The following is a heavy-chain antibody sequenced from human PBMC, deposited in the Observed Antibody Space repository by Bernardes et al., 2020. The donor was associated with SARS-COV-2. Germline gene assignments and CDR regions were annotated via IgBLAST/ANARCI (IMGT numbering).Heavy chain of an antibody. CDR2: IYTSGST. CDR1: GGSISSYY. Sequence: SETLSLTCTVSGGSISSYYWSWIRQPAGKGLEWIGRIYTSGSTNYNPSLKSRVTMSVDTSKNQFSLKLSSVTAADTAVYYCARDTEYYDFWSGYYYGMDVWGQGTTLTVSS. V-gene: IGHV4-4*07. D-gene: IGHD3-3*01. J-gene: IGHJ6*02. CDR3: ARDTEYYDFWSGYYYGMDV.